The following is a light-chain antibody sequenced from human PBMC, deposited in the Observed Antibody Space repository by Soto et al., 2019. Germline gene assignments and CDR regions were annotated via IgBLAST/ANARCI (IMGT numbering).Light chain of an antibody. CDR3: QQRSNWPT. Sequence: EIVLTQSPATLSLSPGERATLSCRASQSVSSYLAWYQQKPGQAPRLLIYDASNRATGIPARFSGSGSGTDFTLTISRLEPEDFAFYYCQQRSNWPTFGPGTKVDIK. CDR2: DAS. V-gene: IGKV3-11*01. CDR1: QSVSSY. J-gene: IGKJ3*01.